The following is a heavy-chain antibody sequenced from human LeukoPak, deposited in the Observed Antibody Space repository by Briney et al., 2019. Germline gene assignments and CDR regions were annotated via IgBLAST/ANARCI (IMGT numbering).Heavy chain of an antibody. CDR2: ISSSSSYI. V-gene: IGHV3-21*01. Sequence: GGSLRLSCAASGFTFSSYSMNWVRQAPGKGLEWVSSISSSSSYIYYAGSVKGRFTISRDNAKNSLYLQMNSLRAEDTAVYYCARGRYNWNYAVDYWGQGTLVTVSS. CDR3: ARGRYNWNYAVDY. D-gene: IGHD1-7*01. J-gene: IGHJ4*02. CDR1: GFTFSSYS.